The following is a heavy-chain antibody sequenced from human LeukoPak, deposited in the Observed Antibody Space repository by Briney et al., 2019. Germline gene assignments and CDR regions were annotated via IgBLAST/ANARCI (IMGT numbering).Heavy chain of an antibody. CDR1: GFTFNTYA. CDR2: ISGSGGST. D-gene: IGHD6-19*01. V-gene: IGHV3-23*01. J-gene: IGHJ4*02. CDR3: AKYTAYSTGWPSY. Sequence: QPGGSLRLSCAASGFTFNTYAMSWVRQAPGKGLEWVSTISGSGGSTYYADSVKGRFTISRDNSKNTLYLQMNSLRAEDTAVYYCAKYTAYSTGWPSYWGQGTLVTVS.